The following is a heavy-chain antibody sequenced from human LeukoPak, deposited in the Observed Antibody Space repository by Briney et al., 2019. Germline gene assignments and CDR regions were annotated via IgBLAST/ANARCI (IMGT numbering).Heavy chain of an antibody. Sequence: GASVKVSCKASGYTFTNYGFSWVRQAPGQGLEWLGWISTYSGNTNYAQLLQGRVTMTSDTSTSTVYMELRSLRSDDTAVYYCARGYCRSTSCHEPPLYGMDVWGQGTTVTVS. CDR2: ISTYSGNT. D-gene: IGHD2-2*01. V-gene: IGHV1-18*04. CDR3: ARGYCRSTSCHEPPLYGMDV. CDR1: GYTFTNYG. J-gene: IGHJ6*02.